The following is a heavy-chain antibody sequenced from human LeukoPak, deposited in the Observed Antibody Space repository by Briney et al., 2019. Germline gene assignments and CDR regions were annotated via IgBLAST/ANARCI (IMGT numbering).Heavy chain of an antibody. CDR2: INPSGGST. CDR1: GYTFTGYY. D-gene: IGHD6-19*01. V-gene: IGHV1-46*01. Sequence: ASVKVSCKASGYTFTGYYIHWVRQAPGQGLEWMGIINPSGGSTSYAQKFQGRVTMTRDTSTSTVYMELSSLRSEDTAVYYCARVFSSGWYGFDYWGQGTLVTVSS. J-gene: IGHJ4*02. CDR3: ARVFSSGWYGFDY.